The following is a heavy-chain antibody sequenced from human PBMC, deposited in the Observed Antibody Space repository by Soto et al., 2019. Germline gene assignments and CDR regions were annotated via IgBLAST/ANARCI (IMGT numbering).Heavy chain of an antibody. CDR3: ARRRRIVVVPAAIKARKDY. J-gene: IGHJ4*02. Sequence: QLQLQESGPGLVKPSETLSLTCTVSGGSISSSSYYWGWIRQPPGKGLEWIGSIYYSGSTYYNPSLKSRVTISVDTSKNQFSLKLSSVTAADTAVYYCARRRRIVVVPAAIKARKDYWGQGTLVTVSS. V-gene: IGHV4-39*01. CDR1: GGSISSSSYY. D-gene: IGHD2-2*01. CDR2: IYYSGST.